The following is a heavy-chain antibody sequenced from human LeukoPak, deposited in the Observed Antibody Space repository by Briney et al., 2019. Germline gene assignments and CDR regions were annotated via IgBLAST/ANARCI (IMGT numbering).Heavy chain of an antibody. J-gene: IGHJ4*02. D-gene: IGHD3-3*01. CDR3: ARTSGYDFWSGYYRSDY. Sequence: SETLSLTCTVSGGSISSGDYYWSWIRQPLGKGLEWIGYIYYSGSTYYNPSLKSRVTISVDTSKNQFSLKLSSVTAADTAVYYCARTSGYDFWSGYYRSDYWGQGTLVTASS. CDR1: GGSISSGDYY. CDR2: IYYSGST. V-gene: IGHV4-30-4*08.